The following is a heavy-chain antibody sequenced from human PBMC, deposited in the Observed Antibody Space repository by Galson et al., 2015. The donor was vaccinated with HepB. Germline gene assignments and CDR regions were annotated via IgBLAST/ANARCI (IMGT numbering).Heavy chain of an antibody. D-gene: IGHD6-19*01. CDR1: GFTFSSYA. J-gene: IGHJ4*02. Sequence: SLRLSCAASGFTFSSYAMHWVRQAPGKGLEWVAVISYDGSNKYYADSVKGRFTISRDNSKNTLYLQMNSLRAEDTAVYYCARVGIAVAFFDYWGQGTLVTVSS. CDR2: ISYDGSNK. CDR3: ARVGIAVAFFDY. V-gene: IGHV3-30*04.